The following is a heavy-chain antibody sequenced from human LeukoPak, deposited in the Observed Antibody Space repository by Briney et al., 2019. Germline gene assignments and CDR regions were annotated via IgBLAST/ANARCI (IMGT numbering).Heavy chain of an antibody. CDR2: ISISSSYI. J-gene: IGHJ4*02. D-gene: IGHD3-16*02. V-gene: IGHV3-21*01. CDR3: AREVITFGGVIVLPFDY. CDR1: GFTFSNAW. Sequence: GGSLRLSCAASGFTFSNAWMSWVRQAPGKGLEWVSSISISSSYIYYADSVKGRFTISTDNAKNSLYLQMNSLRAEDTAVYYCAREVITFGGVIVLPFDYWGQGTLVTVSS.